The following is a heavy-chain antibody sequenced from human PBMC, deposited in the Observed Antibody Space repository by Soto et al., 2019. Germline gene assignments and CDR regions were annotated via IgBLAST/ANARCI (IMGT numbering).Heavy chain of an antibody. D-gene: IGHD6-19*01. V-gene: IGHV3-48*02. CDR1: GFTFSTFS. CDR3: ARDLGWAFDS. CDR2: ISGGGRPI. Sequence: EVQLVESGGGSVQPGVSLRLSCAASGFTFSTFSMNWVRQAPGRGLEWISYISGGGRPISYADSVKGGFTISRDNANNSLCLQMDSLTDEDTAVYYCARDLGWAFDSWGQGNLVSVSS. J-gene: IGHJ4*02.